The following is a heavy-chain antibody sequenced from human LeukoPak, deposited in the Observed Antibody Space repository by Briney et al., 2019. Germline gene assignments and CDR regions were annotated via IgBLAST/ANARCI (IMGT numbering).Heavy chain of an antibody. D-gene: IGHD3-22*01. CDR2: ISGSGGST. J-gene: IGHJ4*02. V-gene: IGHV3-23*01. Sequence: GGSLRLSCAASGFTFSSYGMSWVRQAPGKGLEWVSGISGSGGSTYYADSVRGRVTISRDNSKNTMYLQMNSLRAEDTAVYYCAKRYDSSGYGFDYWGQGTLVTVSS. CDR1: GFTFSSYG. CDR3: AKRYDSSGYGFDY.